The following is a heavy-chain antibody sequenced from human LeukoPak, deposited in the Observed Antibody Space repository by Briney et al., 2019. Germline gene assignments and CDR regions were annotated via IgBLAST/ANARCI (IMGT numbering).Heavy chain of an antibody. CDR3: ATLYGSGSYYPSDH. J-gene: IGHJ4*02. CDR2: IYYTGNT. D-gene: IGHD3-10*01. CDR1: GGSISTYY. V-gene: IGHV4-59*12. Sequence: PSETLSLTCTVSGGSISTYYWTWIRQPPGKGLEWIGYIYYTGNTNYNPSLKSRVTMSVDTSKNQFSLKLSSVTAADTAVYYCATLYGSGSYYPSDHWGQGILVTVSS.